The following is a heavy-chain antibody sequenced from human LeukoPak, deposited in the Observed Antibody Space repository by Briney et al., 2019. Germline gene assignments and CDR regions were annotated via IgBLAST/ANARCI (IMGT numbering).Heavy chain of an antibody. CDR2: INPSGGST. D-gene: IGHD3-22*01. CDR1: GYTFTSYY. CDR3: ARGVPSRLDRGYPISFHFDY. V-gene: IGHV1-46*01. Sequence: GASVKVSCKASGYTFTSYYMHWVRQAPGQGLEWMGIINPSGGSTSYAQKFQGRVTMTRDTSTSTVYMELSSLRSEDTAVYYCARGVPSRLDRGYPISFHFDYWGQGTLVTVSS. J-gene: IGHJ4*02.